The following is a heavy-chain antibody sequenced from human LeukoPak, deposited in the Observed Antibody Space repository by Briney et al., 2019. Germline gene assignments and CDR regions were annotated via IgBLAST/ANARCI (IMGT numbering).Heavy chain of an antibody. CDR1: GFTFSGYA. V-gene: IGHV3-30*02. CDR2: IRNDGSIK. Sequence: PGGSLRLSCAASGFTFSGYAMHWVRQAPGQGLDWVAFIRNDGSIKYYADSVKGRFTISRDNSKNTLYLQMNSLRTEDTAVYYCARGDCSGDCYHPLYYWGQGSLVTVSS. J-gene: IGHJ4*02. D-gene: IGHD2-21*02. CDR3: ARGDCSGDCYHPLYY.